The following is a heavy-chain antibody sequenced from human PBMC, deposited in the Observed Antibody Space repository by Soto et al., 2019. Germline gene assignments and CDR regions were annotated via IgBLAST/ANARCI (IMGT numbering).Heavy chain of an antibody. CDR1: GFTFSSYW. CDR2: INSDGSST. J-gene: IGHJ4*02. D-gene: IGHD6-19*01. V-gene: IGHV3-74*01. CDR3: AIAPRGWNYFDY. Sequence: EVQLVESGGGLVQPGGSLRLSCAASGFTFSSYWMHWVRQAPGKGLVWVSRINSDGSSTSYADSVKGRFTISRDNAKNTLYLQMNSLRAEDTAVYYCAIAPRGWNYFDYWSQGTLVTVSS.